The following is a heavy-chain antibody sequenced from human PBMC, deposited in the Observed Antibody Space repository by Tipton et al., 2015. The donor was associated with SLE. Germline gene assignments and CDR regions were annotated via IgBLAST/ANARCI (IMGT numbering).Heavy chain of an antibody. CDR3: ARAGGGDSNWFDP. V-gene: IGHV4-61*02. J-gene: IGHJ5*02. D-gene: IGHD2-21*01. CDR1: GGSISSGSYY. CDR2: IYTSGST. Sequence: TLSLTCTVSGGSISSGSYYWSWIRQPAGKGLEWIGRIYTSGSTNYNPSLKSRVTISVDTSKNQLSLKLSSVTAADTAVYYCARAGGGDSNWFDPWGQGTLVTVSS.